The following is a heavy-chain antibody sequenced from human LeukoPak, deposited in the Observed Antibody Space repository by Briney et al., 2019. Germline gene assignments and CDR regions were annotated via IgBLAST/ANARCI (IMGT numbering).Heavy chain of an antibody. V-gene: IGHV3-7*01. CDR3: VRVAITMVRGVIITDYYYYYMDV. CDR1: GFQFSNYW. D-gene: IGHD3-10*01. J-gene: IGHJ6*03. Sequence: AGGSLRLSCAASGFQFSNYWMTWVRQAPGKGLEWVANIKRDGSAKSYVDSVKGRFTISRDNAKNSLYLQMNSLTAEDTAVYYCVRVAITMVRGVIITDYYYYYMDVWGKGTTVTVSS. CDR2: IKRDGSAK.